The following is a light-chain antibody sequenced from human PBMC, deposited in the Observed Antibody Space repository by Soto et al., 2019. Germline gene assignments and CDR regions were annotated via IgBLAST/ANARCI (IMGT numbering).Light chain of an antibody. V-gene: IGKV1-9*01. J-gene: IGKJ2*01. CDR3: QNRNTFRRT. CDR1: QGISSY. CDR2: GAS. Sequence: DIQLTQSPSFLSASVGDRVTITCRASQGISSYLAWYQQPPGKAPKLLNYGASTLQRGVSSRFSGSGSGTEFTLTLSSLQPEDCATYYCQNRNTFRRTFGEGTKLEVK.